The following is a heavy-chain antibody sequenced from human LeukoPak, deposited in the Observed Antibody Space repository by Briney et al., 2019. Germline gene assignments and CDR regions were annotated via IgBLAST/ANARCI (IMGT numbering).Heavy chain of an antibody. J-gene: IGHJ5*02. Sequence: GGSLRLSCAASGFTFSSYAMSWVRQAPGKGLEWVSGISGSGGRTYYADSVKGRFTISRDNSKNTLYLQMNSLRAEDTAVYYCAKVVAHQLLLIGDRFDPWGQGTLVTVPS. CDR1: GFTFSSYA. D-gene: IGHD2-2*01. CDR2: ISGSGGRT. CDR3: AKVVAHQLLLIGDRFDP. V-gene: IGHV3-23*01.